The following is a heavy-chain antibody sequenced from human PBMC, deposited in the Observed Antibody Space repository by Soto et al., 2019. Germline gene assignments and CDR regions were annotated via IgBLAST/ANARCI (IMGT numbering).Heavy chain of an antibody. V-gene: IGHV3-21*01. J-gene: IGHJ5*02. Sequence: GGSLRLSCAASGFTFSSYSMNWVRQAPGKGLEWVSSISSSSSYIYYADSVKGRFTISRDNAKNSLYLQMNSLRAEDTAVYYCTRDASRDSSARGWFDPWGPGTLVTVSS. CDR3: TRDASRDSSARGWFDP. CDR2: ISSSSSYI. D-gene: IGHD6-13*01. CDR1: GFTFSSYS.